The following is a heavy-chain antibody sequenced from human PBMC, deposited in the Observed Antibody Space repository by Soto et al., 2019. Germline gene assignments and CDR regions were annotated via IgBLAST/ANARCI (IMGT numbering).Heavy chain of an antibody. J-gene: IGHJ4*02. D-gene: IGHD1-7*01. CDR3: ASRDPGTSVDY. CDR2: IYRTGST. Sequence: SETLSLTCAVSGGSFTINNWCTWVRQPPGQGLEWIGEIYRTGSTNYNPSLKSRVTISLDKSENQFSLKVTSLTAADTAVYYCASRDPGTSVDYWGQGTLVTVSS. CDR1: GGSFTINNW. V-gene: IGHV4-4*02.